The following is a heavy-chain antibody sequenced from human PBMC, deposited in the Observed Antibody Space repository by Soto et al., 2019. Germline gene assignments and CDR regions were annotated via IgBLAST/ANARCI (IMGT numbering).Heavy chain of an antibody. CDR3: AALGYCSSTSCYRVGAYYYYCMDV. CDR1: GFTFTSSA. J-gene: IGHJ6*02. D-gene: IGHD2-2*01. Sequence: SVKVSCKASGFTFTSSAVQWVRQARGQRLEWIGWIVVGSGNTNYAQKFQERVTITRDMSTSTAYMELSSLRSEDTAVYYCAALGYCSSTSCYRVGAYYYYCMDVWCQGXTVTVSS. CDR2: IVVGSGNT. V-gene: IGHV1-58*01.